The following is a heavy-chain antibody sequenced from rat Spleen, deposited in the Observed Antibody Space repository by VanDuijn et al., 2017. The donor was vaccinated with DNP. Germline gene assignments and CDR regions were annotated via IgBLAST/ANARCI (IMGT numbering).Heavy chain of an antibody. CDR2: ITSSGGST. V-gene: IGHV5-31*01. J-gene: IGHJ3*01. Sequence: EVQLVESGGDLVQPGRSLKLSCVASGFTFNNYWMTWIRQVPGKGLEWVASITSSGGSTYYRDSVKGRFTGSRDNAKSTLYLQMNSLRSEDTATYYCLKHLDAWGQGTLVTVSS. CDR1: GFTFNNYW. CDR3: LKHLDA.